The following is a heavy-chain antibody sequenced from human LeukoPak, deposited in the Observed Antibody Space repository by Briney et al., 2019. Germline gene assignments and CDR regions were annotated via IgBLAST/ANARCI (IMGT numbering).Heavy chain of an antibody. J-gene: IGHJ6*03. CDR1: GGSISPYY. CDR2: IYYSGST. Sequence: SETLSLTCTVAGGSISPYYWSWIRQPPGKGLEWIGYIYYSGSTNYNPSLKSRVTISVDTSNNQFSLKLSSVTAADTAVYYCARGFYPGYYSYMAVWGKGTTVTVSS. D-gene: IGHD3-3*01. CDR3: ARGFYPGYYSYMAV. V-gene: IGHV4-59*01.